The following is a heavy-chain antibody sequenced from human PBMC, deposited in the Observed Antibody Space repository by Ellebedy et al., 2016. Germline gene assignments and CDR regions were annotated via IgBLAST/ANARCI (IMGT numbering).Heavy chain of an antibody. CDR3: ARDQGIVGATVFDY. CDR1: GGTFSSYA. Sequence: SVKVSXKASGGTFSSYAISWVRQAPGQGLEWMGGIIPIFGTANYAQKFQGRVTITADESTSTAYMELSSLRSEDTAVYYCARDQGIVGATVFDYWGQGTLVTVSS. J-gene: IGHJ4*02. V-gene: IGHV1-69*13. D-gene: IGHD1-26*01. CDR2: IIPIFGTA.